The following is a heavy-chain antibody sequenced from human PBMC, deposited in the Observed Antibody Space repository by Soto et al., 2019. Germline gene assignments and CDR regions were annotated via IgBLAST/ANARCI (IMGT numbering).Heavy chain of an antibody. CDR2: IIPILGLA. J-gene: IGHJ4*02. Sequence: QVQLVQSGAEVKKPGSSVKVSCKASGGTFSIYTISWVRQAPGQGLEWMGRIIPILGLANYAQKFQGRVTITADKSPSTAYMGLSSLRSEDTAVYYCASRYDSSDYWGQGTLVTVSS. D-gene: IGHD3-22*01. V-gene: IGHV1-69*02. CDR1: GGTFSIYT. CDR3: ASRYDSSDY.